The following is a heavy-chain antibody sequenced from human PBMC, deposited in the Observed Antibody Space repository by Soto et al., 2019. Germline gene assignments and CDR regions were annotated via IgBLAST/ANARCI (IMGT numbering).Heavy chain of an antibody. J-gene: IGHJ5*02. V-gene: IGHV4-34*01. CDR1: GGSFSGYY. CDR3: ARGGRLVYSSPRWFDP. D-gene: IGHD6-13*01. Sequence: SETLSLTCAVYGGSFSGYYWSWIRQPPGKGLEWIGEINHSGSTNYNPSLKSRVTISVDTSKNQFSLKLSSVTAADTAVYYCARGGRLVYSSPRWFDPWGQGTLVTVSS. CDR2: INHSGST.